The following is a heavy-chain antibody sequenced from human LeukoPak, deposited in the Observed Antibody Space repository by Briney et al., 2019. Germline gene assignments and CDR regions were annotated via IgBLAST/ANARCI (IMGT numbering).Heavy chain of an antibody. CDR1: GFTFSRYW. Sequence: PGGSLRLSCAASGFTFSRYWMSWVRQAPGKGLEWVANIKEDGSEKKYIDSVKGRFTISRDNAKKSVYLQMNSLRAEDTAVYYCAKDIVGGGDDYWGQGTLVTVSS. J-gene: IGHJ4*02. D-gene: IGHD2-21*02. CDR2: IKEDGSEK. CDR3: AKDIVGGGDDY. V-gene: IGHV3-7*01.